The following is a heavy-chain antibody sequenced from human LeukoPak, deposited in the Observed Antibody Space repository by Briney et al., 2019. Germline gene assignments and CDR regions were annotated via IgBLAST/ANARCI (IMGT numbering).Heavy chain of an antibody. V-gene: IGHV4-34*01. CDR1: GGSFSGYY. D-gene: IGHD2-2*02. CDR3: ARGRMPALGYCSSTSCYTERTTAFDP. CDR2: INHSGST. J-gene: IGHJ5*02. Sequence: PSETLSLTCAVYGGSFSGYYWSWIRQPPGKELEWIGEINHSGSTNYNPSLKSRVTISVDTSKNQFSLKLSSVTAADTTVYYCARGRMPALGYCSSTSCYTERTTAFDPWGQGTLVTVSS.